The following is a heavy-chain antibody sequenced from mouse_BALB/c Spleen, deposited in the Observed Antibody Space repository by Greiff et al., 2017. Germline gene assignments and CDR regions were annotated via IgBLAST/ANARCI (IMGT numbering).Heavy chain of an antibody. CDR1: GYSITSDYA. D-gene: IGHD1-1*01. J-gene: IGHJ3*01. CDR2: ISYSGST. Sequence: EVQLVESGPGLVKPSQSLSLTCTVTGYSITSDYAWNWIRQFPGNKLEWMGYISYSGSTSYNPSLKSRISITRDTSKNQFFLQLNSVTTEDTATYYCARSPITTVVPFAYWGQGTLVTVSA. V-gene: IGHV3-2*02. CDR3: ARSPITTVVPFAY.